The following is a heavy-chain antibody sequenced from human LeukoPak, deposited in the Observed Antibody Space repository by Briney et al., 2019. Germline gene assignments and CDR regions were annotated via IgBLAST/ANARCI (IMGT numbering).Heavy chain of an antibody. Sequence: ASVKVSCKASGYTFTGYYMHWVRQAPGQGLEWMGWINPNSGDTDYAQKFQGWVTMARDTSNSTAYMELSRLKSDDTAVYYCARGGPGRSFDYWGQGTLVTVSS. CDR3: ARGGPGRSFDY. J-gene: IGHJ4*02. CDR2: INPNSGDT. V-gene: IGHV1-2*04. CDR1: GYTFTGYY.